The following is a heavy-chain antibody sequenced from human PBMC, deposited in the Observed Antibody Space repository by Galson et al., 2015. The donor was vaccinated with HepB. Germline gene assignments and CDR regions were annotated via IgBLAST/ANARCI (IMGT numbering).Heavy chain of an antibody. CDR1: GFTFSSYS. D-gene: IGHD1-26*01. J-gene: IGHJ2*01. Sequence: SLRLSCAASGFTFSSYSMNWVRQAPGKGLEWVSYISSSSSTIYYADSVKGRFTISRDNAKNSLYLQMNSLRVDDTAVYYCAKSHTGSPPTEWFFDLWGRGTLVTVSS. V-gene: IGHV3-48*01. CDR2: ISSSSSTI. CDR3: AKSHTGSPPTEWFFDL.